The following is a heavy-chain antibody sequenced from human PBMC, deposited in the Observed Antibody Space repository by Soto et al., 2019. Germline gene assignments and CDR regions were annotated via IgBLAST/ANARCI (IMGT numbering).Heavy chain of an antibody. D-gene: IGHD1-26*01. CDR1: GDTFTGYY. Sequence: GAAVKVSCKASGDTFTGYYMHWVRQAPGQGLEWMGWINPNSGGTNYAQKFQGWATMTRDTSINTAYMELSRLRYDDTAVYYCARASGSYYTGAFDIWGQGTMVTVSS. CDR3: ARASGSYYTGAFDI. CDR2: INPNSGGT. V-gene: IGHV1-2*04. J-gene: IGHJ3*02.